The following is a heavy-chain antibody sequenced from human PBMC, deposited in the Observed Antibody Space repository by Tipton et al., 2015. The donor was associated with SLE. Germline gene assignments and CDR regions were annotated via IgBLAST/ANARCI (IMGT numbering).Heavy chain of an antibody. CDR1: GFTFSNYA. CDR2: ISTSGGST. Sequence: SLRLSCAASGFTFSNYAMSWVRQAPGKGLEWVSGISTSGGSTYYADSVKGRFTISRENSKNTLYLQMNSLRVEDTALYYCAGGDVRGVDSALVIWGQGTMVTVSS. CDR3: AGGDVRGVDSALVI. J-gene: IGHJ3*02. D-gene: IGHD3-10*01. V-gene: IGHV3-23*01.